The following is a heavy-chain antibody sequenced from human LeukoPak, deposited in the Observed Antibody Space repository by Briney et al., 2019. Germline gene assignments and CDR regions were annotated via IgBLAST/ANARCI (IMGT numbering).Heavy chain of an antibody. CDR3: TTDLAAMIRAVDH. Sequence: GGSLRLSCTASGFNFSTYWMTWVRQVPGKGLEWVGRIKSKTDGGTTDYTAPVKGRFTISRDDSKNTLYLQMNSLKTEDTAVYYCTTDLAAMIRAVDHWGQGTLVTVSS. CDR2: IKSKTDGGTT. CDR1: GFNFSTYW. J-gene: IGHJ4*02. D-gene: IGHD5-18*01. V-gene: IGHV3-15*01.